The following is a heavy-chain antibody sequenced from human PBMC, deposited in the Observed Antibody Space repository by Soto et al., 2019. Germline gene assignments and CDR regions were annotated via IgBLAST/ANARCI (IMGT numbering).Heavy chain of an antibody. CDR1: GFTFSSYS. V-gene: IGHV3-23*01. D-gene: IGHD2-2*01. CDR2: ISGSGGST. J-gene: IGHJ3*02. CDR3: AKDGKIVVVPAATHDAFDI. Sequence: GGSLRLSCAASGFTFSSYSMNWVRQAPGKGLEWVSAISGSGGSTYYADSVKGRFTISRDNSKNTLYLQMNSLRAEDTAVYYCAKDGKIVVVPAATHDAFDIWGQGTMVTVSS.